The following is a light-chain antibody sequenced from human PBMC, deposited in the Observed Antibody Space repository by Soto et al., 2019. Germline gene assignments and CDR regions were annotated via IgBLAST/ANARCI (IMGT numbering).Light chain of an antibody. CDR1: QSVSSSY. J-gene: IGKJ1*01. CDR3: QLYGSSPRT. Sequence: EIVLTQSPGTLSLSPGERATLSCRASQSVSSSYLAWYQQKPSRAPRLLIYGASSRDTGIPDRFNGSGSGTDFGLTISRLEPEDFAVYYCQLYGSSPRTFGQGTKVDIK. CDR2: GAS. V-gene: IGKV3-20*01.